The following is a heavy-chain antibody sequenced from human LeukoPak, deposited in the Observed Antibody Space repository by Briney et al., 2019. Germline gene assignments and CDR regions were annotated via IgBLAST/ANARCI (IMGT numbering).Heavy chain of an antibody. Sequence: ASVKVSCKASGYTFTDYYIHWVRQAPGQGLEWMGCINPNSGATTYAQKFQGRVTMTGDTSISTAFMDLSRLSSDDTAVYSCARGYSDYADYWGQGTPVTASS. CDR2: INPNSGAT. J-gene: IGHJ4*02. V-gene: IGHV1-2*02. CDR1: GYTFTDYY. D-gene: IGHD4-11*01. CDR3: ARGYSDYADY.